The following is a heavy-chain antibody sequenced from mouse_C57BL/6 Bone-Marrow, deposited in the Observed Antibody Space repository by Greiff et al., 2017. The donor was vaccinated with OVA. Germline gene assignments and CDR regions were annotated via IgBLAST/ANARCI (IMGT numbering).Heavy chain of an antibody. Sequence: VKLMESGAELARPGASVKLSCKTSGYTFTSYGISWVKQRTGQGLEWIGEIYPRSGNTYYNEKFKGKATLTADKSSSTAYMELRSLTSEDSAVYFCAREGGYDFDYWGQGTTLTVSS. CDR1: GYTFTSYG. CDR3: AREGGYDFDY. CDR2: IYPRSGNT. D-gene: IGHD2-2*01. V-gene: IGHV1-81*01. J-gene: IGHJ2*01.